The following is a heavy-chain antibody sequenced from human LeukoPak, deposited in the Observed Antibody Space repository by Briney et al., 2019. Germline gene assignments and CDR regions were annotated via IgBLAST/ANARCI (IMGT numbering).Heavy chain of an antibody. D-gene: IGHD2-2*01. V-gene: IGHV3-53*01. J-gene: IGHJ4*02. Sequence: GGSLRLSCAASGFTVSSNYMSWVRQTPGKGLEWVSVIYSGGNTYYADSVKGRFTISRDNSKNTLYLQMNSLRAEDTAVYYCALRSSTSWCLRDWGQGTLVTVSS. CDR3: ALRSSTSWCLRD. CDR2: IYSGGNT. CDR1: GFTVSSNY.